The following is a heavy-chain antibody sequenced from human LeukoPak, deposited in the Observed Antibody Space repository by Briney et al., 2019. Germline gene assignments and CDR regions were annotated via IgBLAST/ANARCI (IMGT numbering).Heavy chain of an antibody. CDR1: GFTFGDYA. CDR2: IRSKAYGGTT. Sequence: GSLRLSCTASGFTFGDYAMSWVRQAPGKGLGWVGFIRSKAYGGTTEYAASVKGRFTISRDDSKSIAYLQMNSLKTEDTAVYYCTLPGAWGQGTLVTVSS. J-gene: IGHJ5*02. V-gene: IGHV3-49*04. D-gene: IGHD2-15*01. CDR3: TLPGA.